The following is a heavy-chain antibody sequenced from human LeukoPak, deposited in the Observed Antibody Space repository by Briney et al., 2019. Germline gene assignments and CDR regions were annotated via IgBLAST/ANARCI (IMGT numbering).Heavy chain of an antibody. J-gene: IGHJ6*03. Sequence: GGSLRLSCAASGFTFSSYEMNWVRQAPGKGLEWVSYISSSGSTIYYADSVKGRFTISRDNSKNTLYLQMNSLRAEDTAVYYCAKVPLPKTDYYMDVWGKGTTVTISS. V-gene: IGHV3-48*03. CDR1: GFTFSSYE. CDR3: AKVPLPKTDYYMDV. CDR2: ISSSGSTI.